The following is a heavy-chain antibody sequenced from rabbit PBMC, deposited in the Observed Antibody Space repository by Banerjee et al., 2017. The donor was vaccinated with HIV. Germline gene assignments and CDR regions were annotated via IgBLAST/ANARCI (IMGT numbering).Heavy chain of an antibody. J-gene: IGHJ4*01. CDR1: GFSFSGGYY. V-gene: IGHV1S40*01. Sequence: QSLEESGGDLVKPGASLTLTCTASGFSFSGGYYMCWVRQAPGKGLEWIGIIYAGKGSTDYASWVNGRFTISSDNAQNTVDLQMNSLTAADTATYFCARVHYSSGWGEGLFDLWGQGTLVTVS. CDR2: IYAGKGST. CDR3: ARVHYSSGWGEGLFDL. D-gene: IGHD4-1*01.